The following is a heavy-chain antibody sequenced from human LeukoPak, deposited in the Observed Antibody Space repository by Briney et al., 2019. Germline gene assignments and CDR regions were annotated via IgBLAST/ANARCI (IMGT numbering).Heavy chain of an antibody. Sequence: KPSETLSLTCTVSGYSISSGYYWGWIRQPPGKGLKWIGSIYHSGSTHYNPSLKSRVTISVDTSRNQFSLKLRSVTAADTAVYFCARDVTSRGYFDYWGQGSPVTVSS. D-gene: IGHD1-14*01. CDR3: ARDVTSRGYFDY. J-gene: IGHJ4*02. CDR2: IYHSGST. CDR1: GYSISSGYY. V-gene: IGHV4-38-2*02.